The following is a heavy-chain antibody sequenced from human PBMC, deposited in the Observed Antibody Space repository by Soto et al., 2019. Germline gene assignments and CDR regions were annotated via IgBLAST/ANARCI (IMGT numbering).Heavy chain of an antibody. J-gene: IGHJ6*02. Sequence: GGSLRLSCAASGFTFSSYGMHWVRQAPGKGLEWVAVISYDGSNKYYADSVKGRFTISRDNSKNTLYLQMNSLRAEDTAVYYCAKGRVAVAGGIYYYYGMDVWGQGTTVTVSS. V-gene: IGHV3-30*18. D-gene: IGHD6-19*01. CDR1: GFTFSSYG. CDR2: ISYDGSNK. CDR3: AKGRVAVAGGIYYYYGMDV.